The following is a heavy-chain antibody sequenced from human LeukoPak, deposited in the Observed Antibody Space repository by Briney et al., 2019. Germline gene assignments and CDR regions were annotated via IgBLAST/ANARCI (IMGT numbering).Heavy chain of an antibody. J-gene: IGHJ4*02. D-gene: IGHD5-24*01. CDR1: GFTFSSYE. CDR3: ARGRLGWLQLSFDY. Sequence: KPGGSLRLSCAASGFTFSSYEMNWVRQAPGKGLEWVSYISSSGSTIYYADSVKGRFTISRDNAKNSLYLQMNSLRAEDTAVYYCARGRLGWLQLSFDYWGQGTLVTVSS. V-gene: IGHV3-48*03. CDR2: ISSSGSTI.